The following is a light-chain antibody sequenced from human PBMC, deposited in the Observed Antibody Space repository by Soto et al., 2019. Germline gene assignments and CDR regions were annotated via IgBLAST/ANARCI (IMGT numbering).Light chain of an antibody. CDR3: QQYYSYPTLT. V-gene: IGKV1-5*03. CDR2: KAS. Sequence: DIQMTQSPSTLSGSVGDRVTITCRASQTISSWLAWYQQKPGKAPKLLIYKASTLRSGVPSRFSGSGSGTEFTLTISCLQSEDFATYYCQQYYSYPTLTFGGGTKVDIK. CDR1: QTISSW. J-gene: IGKJ4*01.